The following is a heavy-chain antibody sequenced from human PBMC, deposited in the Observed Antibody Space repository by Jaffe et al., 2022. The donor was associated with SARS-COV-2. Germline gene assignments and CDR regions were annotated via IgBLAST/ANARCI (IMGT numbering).Heavy chain of an antibody. D-gene: IGHD6-13*01. Sequence: EVQLVESGGGLIQPGGSLRLSCAASGFTVSSNYMSWVRQAPGKGLEWVSVIYSGGSTYYADSVKGRFTISRDNSKNTLYLQMNSLRAEDTAVYYCARGRAAAGNGAFYFDYWGQGTLVTVSS. CDR3: ARGRAAAGNGAFYFDY. CDR1: GFTVSSNY. V-gene: IGHV3-53*01. J-gene: IGHJ4*02. CDR2: IYSGGST.